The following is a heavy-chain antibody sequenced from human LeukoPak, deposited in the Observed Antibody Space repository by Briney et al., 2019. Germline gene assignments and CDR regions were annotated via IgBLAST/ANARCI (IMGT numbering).Heavy chain of an antibody. V-gene: IGHV4-34*01. CDR2: INHSGST. Sequence: SETLSLTCAVYGGSFSGYYWTWIRQPPGKGLEWIGEINHSGSTNYDPSLKSRVTISVDTSKNQFSLKLRSVTAADTAVYYCARGERGLYCSSTSCYPVLGGQGTLVTVSS. CDR3: ARGERGLYCSSTSCYPVL. D-gene: IGHD2-2*01. CDR1: GGSFSGYY. J-gene: IGHJ4*02.